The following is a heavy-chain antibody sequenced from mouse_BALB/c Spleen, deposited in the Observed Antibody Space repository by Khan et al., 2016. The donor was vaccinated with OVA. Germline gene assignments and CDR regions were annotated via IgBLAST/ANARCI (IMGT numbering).Heavy chain of an antibody. CDR1: GYTFTTAG. CDR2: INTHSGVP. Sequence: QIQLVQSGPELKKPGETVRISCKASGYTFTTAGIQWVQKMPGKGLKWIGWINTHSGVPKYAEDFKGRFAFTLEISVNTAYLPITHLNNEVTTTCVCARGGATNYRNDGGAMEYWGQGTSVTVSS. CDR3: ARGGATNYRNDGGAMEY. D-gene: IGHD2-12*01. J-gene: IGHJ4*01. V-gene: IGHV9-4*02.